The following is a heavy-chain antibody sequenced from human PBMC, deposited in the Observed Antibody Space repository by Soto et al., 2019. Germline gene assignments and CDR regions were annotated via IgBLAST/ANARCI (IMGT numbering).Heavy chain of an antibody. CDR3: ARVVGALGPWFDP. J-gene: IGHJ5*02. Sequence: QVQLVQSGAEVKKPGASVKVSCKASGYNFNSYTISWVRQAPGQGLEWMGRISAYNGNTNYAQKLQGRVTMTTDTSTSTAYMELRSLRSDATAVSHCARVVGALGPWFDPWGQGTLVTVSS. V-gene: IGHV1-18*01. D-gene: IGHD1-26*01. CDR1: GYNFNSYT. CDR2: ISAYNGNT.